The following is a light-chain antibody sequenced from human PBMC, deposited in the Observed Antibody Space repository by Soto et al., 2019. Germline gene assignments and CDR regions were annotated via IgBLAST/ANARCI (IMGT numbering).Light chain of an antibody. J-gene: IGKJ5*01. CDR3: MQALHTPGIP. CDR1: QSLLHSNGYNY. CDR2: MGS. V-gene: IGKV2-28*01. Sequence: DIVLTQSPLSLSVTPGEPASISCKSSQSLLHSNGYNYLDWYLQKPGQSPQLLVYMGSNRASGVPDRFSGSGSATDFTLRISRVEAEDVGVYYCMQALHTPGIPFGQGTRLEIK.